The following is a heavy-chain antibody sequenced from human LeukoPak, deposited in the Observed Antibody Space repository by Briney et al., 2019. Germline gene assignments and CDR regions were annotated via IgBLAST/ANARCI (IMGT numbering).Heavy chain of an antibody. CDR3: ARVIYGSGTYYKGWFDP. D-gene: IGHD3-10*01. J-gene: IGHJ5*02. Sequence: GGSLRLSCAASGFALRSYTVTWVRQAPGKGLEWVSSISSTSAYIYYAESVKGRFSISRDNSKNMLYLQMNGLRAEDTAVYYCARVIYGSGTYYKGWFDPWGQGTLVTVSS. CDR1: GFALRSYT. V-gene: IGHV3-21*04. CDR2: ISSTSAYI.